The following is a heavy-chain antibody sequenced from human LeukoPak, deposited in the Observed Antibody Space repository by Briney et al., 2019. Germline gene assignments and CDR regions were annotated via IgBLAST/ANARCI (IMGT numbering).Heavy chain of an antibody. Sequence: GGSLRLSCTVSGFTFSSQAMSWVRLAPGKGLEWISGISESGDATFHVDSVKGRFTIFRDNSKNTLYLQTDSLRVEDTAVYYCAKDPEFWGQGTLATVSS. CDR3: AKDPEF. CDR1: GFTFSSQA. V-gene: IGHV3-23*01. CDR2: ISESGDAT. D-gene: IGHD3-10*01. J-gene: IGHJ4*02.